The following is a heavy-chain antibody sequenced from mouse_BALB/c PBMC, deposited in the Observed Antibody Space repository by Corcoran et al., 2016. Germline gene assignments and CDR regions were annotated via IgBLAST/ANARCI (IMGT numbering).Heavy chain of an antibody. J-gene: IGHJ3*01. D-gene: IGHD1-2*01. CDR2: INPYNDGT. V-gene: IGHV1S136*01. CDR3: ARGLTTATFAY. Sequence: EVQLQQSGPELVKPGASVKMSCKASGYTFTSSVMHWVKQKPGQGLEWIGYINPYNDGTKYNEKFKGKATLTSDKSSSTAYMELSSLTSEDSAVYYCARGLTTATFAYWGQGTLVTVSA. CDR1: GYTFTSSV.